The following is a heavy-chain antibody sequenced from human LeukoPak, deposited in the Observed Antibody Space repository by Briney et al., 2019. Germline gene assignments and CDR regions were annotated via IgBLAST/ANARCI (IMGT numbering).Heavy chain of an antibody. Sequence: SETLSLTCAVYGGSFSGYYWSWIRQPPGKGLEWIGSIYYSGSTYYNPSLKSRVTISVDTSKNQFSLKLSSVTAADTAVYYCARHLSPYYGSGSYYSSYYYGMDVWGQGTTVTVSS. D-gene: IGHD3-10*01. CDR1: GGSFSGYY. V-gene: IGHV4-34*01. J-gene: IGHJ6*02. CDR3: ARHLSPYYGSGSYYSSYYYGMDV. CDR2: IYYSGST.